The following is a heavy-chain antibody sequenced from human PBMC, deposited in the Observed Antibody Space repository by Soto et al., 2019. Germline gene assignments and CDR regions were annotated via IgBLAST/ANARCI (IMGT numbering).Heavy chain of an antibody. CDR1: GGSISSYY. Sequence: SETLSLTCTVSGGSISSYYWSWIRQPAGKGLEWIGRIYTSGSTYYNPSLKSRVTISVDTSKNQFSLKLSSVTAADTAVYYCARQTRDSFIPEYNWFDPWGQGTLVTVSS. CDR3: ARQTRDSFIPEYNWFDP. J-gene: IGHJ5*02. V-gene: IGHV4-4*07. CDR2: IYTSGST. D-gene: IGHD3-16*01.